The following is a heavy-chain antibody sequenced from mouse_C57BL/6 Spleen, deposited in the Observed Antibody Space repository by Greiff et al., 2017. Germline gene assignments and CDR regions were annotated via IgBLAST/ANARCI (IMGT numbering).Heavy chain of an antibody. J-gene: IGHJ4*01. CDR3: DRYDGYYGVMDY. CDR2: IDPENGDT. D-gene: IGHD2-3*01. Sequence: VQLQQSGAELVRPGASVKLSCTASGFNIKDDYMHWVKQRPEQGLEWIGWIDPENGDTEYNSKFQGKATITADTSSNTAYLQLSSLTSEDSAVYYCDRYDGYYGVMDYWGQGTSVTVSS. V-gene: IGHV14-4*01. CDR1: GFNIKDDY.